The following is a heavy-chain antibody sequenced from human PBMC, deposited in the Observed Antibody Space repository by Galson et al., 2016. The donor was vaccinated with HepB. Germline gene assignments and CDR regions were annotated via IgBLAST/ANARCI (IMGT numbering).Heavy chain of an antibody. CDR3: AKGLLTPYDSSGLRGMDV. D-gene: IGHD3-22*01. Sequence: SLRLSCAASGFTFSTYDMHWVRQAPGKGLEWVAVISYDGSDEYYEDSVKGRFVISRDNSKNTLHLQMNSLRAVDMAVYYCAKGLLTPYDSSGLRGMDVWGHGATVTVSS. V-gene: IGHV3-30*18. CDR2: ISYDGSDE. CDR1: GFTFSTYD. J-gene: IGHJ6*02.